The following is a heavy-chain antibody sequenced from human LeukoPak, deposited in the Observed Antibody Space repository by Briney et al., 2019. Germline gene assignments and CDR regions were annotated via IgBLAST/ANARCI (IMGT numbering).Heavy chain of an antibody. V-gene: IGHV3-23*01. D-gene: IGHD3-22*01. Sequence: GGSLRLSCAASGFTFSTYAMSWVRQAPGKGLEWVSSISGSATNTYYADSVKGRFTISRDKSKNTLDLQMNSLRAEDTAVYYCAKAWYYDSSGPFDYWGQGTLVTVSS. J-gene: IGHJ4*02. CDR3: AKAWYYDSSGPFDY. CDR2: ISGSATNT. CDR1: GFTFSTYA.